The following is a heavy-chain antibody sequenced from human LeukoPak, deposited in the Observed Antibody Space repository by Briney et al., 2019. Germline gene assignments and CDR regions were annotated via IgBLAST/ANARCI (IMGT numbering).Heavy chain of an antibody. V-gene: IGHV3-21*01. CDR2: ISSSRSYI. D-gene: IGHD1-26*01. Sequence: GGALRLSCAASGFTFSSYSMNWVRQAPGKGVEWVSSISSSRSYIYYADSVKGRFTISRDNAKNSLHLQMNSLRAEDTAVYYCARVLGDWGQGTLVTVSS. CDR3: ARVLGD. CDR1: GFTFSSYS. J-gene: IGHJ4*02.